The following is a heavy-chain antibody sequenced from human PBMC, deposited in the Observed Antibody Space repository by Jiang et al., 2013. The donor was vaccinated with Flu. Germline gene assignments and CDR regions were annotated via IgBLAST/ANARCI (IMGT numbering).Heavy chain of an antibody. D-gene: IGHD2-8*01. CDR2: INPNSGGT. CDR3: AIGYCTNGVCPSGPYFDY. CDR1: GYTFTGYY. J-gene: IGHJ4*02. Sequence: QLVESGAEVKKPGASVKVSCKASGYTFTGYYMHWVRQAPGQGLEWMGWINPNSGGTNYAQKFQGWVTMTRDTSISTAYMELSRLRSDDTAVYYCAIGYCTNGVCPSGPYFDYWGQGTLVTVSS. V-gene: IGHV1-2*04.